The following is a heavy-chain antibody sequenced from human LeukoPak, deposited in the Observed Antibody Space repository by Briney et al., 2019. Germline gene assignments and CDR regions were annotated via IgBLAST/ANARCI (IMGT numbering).Heavy chain of an antibody. CDR2: IYYSGST. CDR3: ASERDTAMVSL. V-gene: IGHV4-30-4*02. J-gene: IGHJ4*02. CDR1: GGSISSGDYY. D-gene: IGHD5-18*01. Sequence: PSETLSLTCTVSGGSISSGDYYWSWIRQPPGKGLEWIGYIYYSGSTYYNPSLKSRVTISVDTSKNQFSLKLSSVTAADTAVYYCASERDTAMVSLWGQGTLVTVSS.